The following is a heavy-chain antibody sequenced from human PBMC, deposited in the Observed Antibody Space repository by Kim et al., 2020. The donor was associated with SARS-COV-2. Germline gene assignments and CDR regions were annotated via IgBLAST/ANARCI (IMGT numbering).Heavy chain of an antibody. CDR2: IRGKANSYAT. Sequence: GGSLRLSCAASGFIFSGSAMDWVRQASGKGLEWVGRIRGKANSYATEYAASVKGRFTISRDDSKDMAYLQMNSLKNEDTAVYYCTRHPGYGSGPDYCGEG. CDR3: TRHPGYGSGPDY. J-gene: IGHJ4*02. CDR1: GFIFSGSA. V-gene: IGHV3-73*01. D-gene: IGHD3-10*01.